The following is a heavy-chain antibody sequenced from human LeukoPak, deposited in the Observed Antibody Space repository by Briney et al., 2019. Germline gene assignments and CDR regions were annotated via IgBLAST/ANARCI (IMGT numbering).Heavy chain of an antibody. J-gene: IGHJ4*02. V-gene: IGHV1-8*01. CDR1: GYTFTSHD. CDR2: INPRTGDR. Sequence: ASVKVSCKASGYTFTSHDINWVRQASGQGPEWMGWINPRTGDRGYAQKFQGRVTITRSTSMNTAYMELSSLRSEDTAVYYCARDHANYYDSSGHDYWGQGTLVTVSS. CDR3: ARDHANYYDSSGHDY. D-gene: IGHD3-22*01.